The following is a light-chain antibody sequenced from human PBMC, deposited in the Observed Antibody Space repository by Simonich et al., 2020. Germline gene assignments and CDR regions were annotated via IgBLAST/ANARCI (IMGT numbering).Light chain of an antibody. V-gene: IGLV2-23*01. CDR1: RSDVGSYNL. J-gene: IGLJ3*02. Sequence: QSALTQPASVSGSPGQSITISCTGTRSDVGSYNLASWYQQHPGKAPKLMIYEGSKRPSGVSNRFSGSKSGNTASRTISGLQAEDEAEYYCCSYAGSSTWVFGGGTKLTVL. CDR2: EGS. CDR3: CSYAGSSTWV.